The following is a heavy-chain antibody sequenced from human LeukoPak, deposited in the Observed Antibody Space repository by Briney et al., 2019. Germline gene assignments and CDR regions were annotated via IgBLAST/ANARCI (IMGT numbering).Heavy chain of an antibody. CDR3: AKEGQSYYDSSGYYYFDY. CDR1: GFTFSSYA. J-gene: IGHJ4*02. Sequence: GGSLRLSCAASGFTFSSYAMSWVRQAPGKGLEWVSAISGSGGSTYYADSVKGRFTISRDNSKNTLYLQMNSLRAEDTAVYYCAKEGQSYYDSSGYYYFDYWGQGTLVTVSS. V-gene: IGHV3-23*01. CDR2: ISGSGGST. D-gene: IGHD3-22*01.